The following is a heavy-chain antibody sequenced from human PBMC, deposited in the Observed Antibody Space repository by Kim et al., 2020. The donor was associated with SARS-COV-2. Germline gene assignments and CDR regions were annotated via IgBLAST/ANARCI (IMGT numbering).Heavy chain of an antibody. Sequence: ASVKVSCKASGYTFTSYAMNWVRQAPGQGLEWMGWINTNTGNPTYAQGFTGRFVFSLDTSVSTAYLQISSLKAEDTAVYYCARERSSSWYSPGYYYYYGMDVWGQGTTRTVSS. CDR3: ARERSSSWYSPGYYYYYGMDV. CDR1: GYTFTSYA. J-gene: IGHJ6*02. V-gene: IGHV7-4-1*02. D-gene: IGHD6-13*01. CDR2: INTNTGNP.